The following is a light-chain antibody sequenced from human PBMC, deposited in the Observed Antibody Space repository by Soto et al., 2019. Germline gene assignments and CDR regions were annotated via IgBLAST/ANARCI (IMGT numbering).Light chain of an antibody. CDR1: QRISNY. J-gene: IGKJ3*01. CDR3: QQSYTSPRFT. CDR2: AAS. Sequence: IQMTQSPSSLSASVGDRVTITCRASQRISNYLNWYQFKPGRAPKLLIFAASTLQSGVPSRFSGSGSGTDFTLTVNSLQPEDSATYYCQQSYTSPRFTFGPGTRV. V-gene: IGKV1-39*01.